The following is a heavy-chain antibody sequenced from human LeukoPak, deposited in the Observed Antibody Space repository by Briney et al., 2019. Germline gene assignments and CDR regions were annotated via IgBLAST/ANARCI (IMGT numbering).Heavy chain of an antibody. CDR1: GFTFSSYG. Sequence: GGSLRLSCAASGFTFSSYGMHWVRQAPGKGLEWVAFIRYDGSNKYYADSVKGRFTISRDNSKNTLYLQMNSLRAEDTAVYYCAKSGGYCSSTSCSYYCYMDVWGKGTTVTVSS. CDR3: AKSGGYCSSTSCSYYCYMDV. CDR2: IRYDGSNK. J-gene: IGHJ6*03. V-gene: IGHV3-30*02. D-gene: IGHD2-2*01.